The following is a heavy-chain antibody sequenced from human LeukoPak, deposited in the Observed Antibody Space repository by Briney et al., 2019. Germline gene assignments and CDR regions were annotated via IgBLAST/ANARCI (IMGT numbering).Heavy chain of an antibody. V-gene: IGHV1-69*13. Sequence: ASVKVSCKASGGTFSSYAISWVRQAPGQGLEWMGGIIPIFGTANYAQKFQGRVTITADESTSTAYMELSSLRSEDTAVYYCASQGYDSSGYYYGPHDYWGQGTLVTVPS. J-gene: IGHJ4*02. CDR2: IIPIFGTA. CDR1: GGTFSSYA. D-gene: IGHD3-22*01. CDR3: ASQGYDSSGYYYGPHDY.